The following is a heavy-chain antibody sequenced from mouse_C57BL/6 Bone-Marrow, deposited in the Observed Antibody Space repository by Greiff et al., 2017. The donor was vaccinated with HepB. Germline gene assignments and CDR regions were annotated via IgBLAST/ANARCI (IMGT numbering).Heavy chain of an antibody. V-gene: IGHV1-61*01. J-gene: IGHJ4*01. CDR3: ARRTVVATYYAMDY. CDR1: GYTFTSYW. Sequence: QVQLQQPGAELVRPGSSVKLSCKASGYTFTSYWMDWVKQRPGQGLEWIGNIYPSDSETHYNQKFKDKATLTVDKSSSKAYMQLSSLTSEDSAVYYCARRTVVATYYAMDYWGQGTSVTVSS. CDR2: IYPSDSET. D-gene: IGHD1-1*01.